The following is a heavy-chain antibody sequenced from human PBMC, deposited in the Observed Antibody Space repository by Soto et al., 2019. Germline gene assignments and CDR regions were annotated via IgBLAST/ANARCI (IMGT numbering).Heavy chain of an antibody. CDR1: GYSFTNYG. D-gene: IGHD6-19*01. J-gene: IGHJ6*03. CDR3: ARDRGVAPPEAGNTHYYYYMDV. Sequence: QDQLVQSGVEVKKPGASVKVSCKASGYSFTNYGITWVRQAPGQGFEWMGWISAYNGNTNYAQKFQGRVTMTTDAATSTADVEGRSLRSDDTAVYYCARDRGVAPPEAGNTHYYYYMDVWGKGTTVTVSS. CDR2: ISAYNGNT. V-gene: IGHV1-18*01.